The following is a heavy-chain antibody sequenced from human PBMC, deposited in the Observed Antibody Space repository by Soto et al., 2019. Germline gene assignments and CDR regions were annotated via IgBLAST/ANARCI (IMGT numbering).Heavy chain of an antibody. Sequence: GGSLRLSCAASGFTFSSYAMSWVRQGPGKGLEWVSTLSGSGGTTYYADSVKGRFTISRDNSKNTLYLQMDSLRAEDTAVYYCAKGLRGSTSSYYYALDVWGQGTTVTVSS. V-gene: IGHV3-23*01. J-gene: IGHJ6*02. D-gene: IGHD2-2*01. CDR1: GFTFSSYA. CDR2: LSGSGGTT. CDR3: AKGLRGSTSSYYYALDV.